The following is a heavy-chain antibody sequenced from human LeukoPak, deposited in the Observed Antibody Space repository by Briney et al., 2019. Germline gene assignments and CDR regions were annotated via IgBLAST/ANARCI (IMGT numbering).Heavy chain of an antibody. Sequence: PSETLSLTCTVSRGSLRSHYWSWVPQPPGTELAWFGYIYDSGSTKDNPSLKSRVTISVDTSKNQFSLRLKSVTAADTAMYYCAKGGRATQKHYDFWSERLYYSCMDVWGKGTTGTVSS. CDR3: AKGGRATQKHYDFWSERLYYSCMDV. D-gene: IGHD3-3*01. J-gene: IGHJ6*03. CDR1: RGSLRSHY. CDR2: IYDSGST. V-gene: IGHV4-59*11.